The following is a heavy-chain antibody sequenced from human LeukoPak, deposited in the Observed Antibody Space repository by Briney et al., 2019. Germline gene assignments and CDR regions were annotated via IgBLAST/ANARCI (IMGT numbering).Heavy chain of an antibody. Sequence: GGSLRLSCAASGFTFSSYAMHWVRQAPGKGLEWVAVISYDGSNKYYADSVKGRFTISRDNSKNTLYLQMNSLRAEDTAVYYCARDIAVAGTYWGQGTLVTVPS. J-gene: IGHJ4*02. CDR1: GFTFSSYA. D-gene: IGHD6-19*01. V-gene: IGHV3-30-3*01. CDR2: ISYDGSNK. CDR3: ARDIAVAGTY.